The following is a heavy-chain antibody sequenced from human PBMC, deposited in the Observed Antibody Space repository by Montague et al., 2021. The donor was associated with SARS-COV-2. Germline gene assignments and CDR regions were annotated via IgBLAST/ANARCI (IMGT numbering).Heavy chain of an antibody. D-gene: IGHD1-1*01. CDR1: GASISSSSYN. J-gene: IGHJ4*02. Sequence: SETLSHTCTVSGASISSSSYNWGWIRQPPGKGLEWIGSVHYNGRTYYXXXLKRRVTIYVDTSKNQISLRLSSVTAADTAVYYSTRHVHMTWPEPSPGFDYWGQGTLVTVSS. V-gene: IGHV4-39*01. CDR3: TRHVHMTWPEPSPGFDY. CDR2: VHYNGRT.